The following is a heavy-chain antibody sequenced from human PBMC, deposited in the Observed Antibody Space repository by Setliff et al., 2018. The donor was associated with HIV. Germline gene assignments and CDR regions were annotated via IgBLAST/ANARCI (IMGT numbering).Heavy chain of an antibody. V-gene: IGHV1-2*02. CDR2: INPSSGGA. J-gene: IGHJ4*02. D-gene: IGHD6-6*01. CDR1: AYMFTGYN. CDR3: ARGPRGQYSTSGGDLDY. Sequence: ASVKVSCKASAYMFTGYNIHWVRQAPGQGREWMGWINPSSGGANYAPKFQGRVTMTRDTTISTAYMDLRGLRSDDTAVYYRARGPRGQYSTSGGDLDYWGQGTLVTVSS.